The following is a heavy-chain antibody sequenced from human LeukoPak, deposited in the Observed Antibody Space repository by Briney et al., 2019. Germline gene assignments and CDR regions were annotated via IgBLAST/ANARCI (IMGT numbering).Heavy chain of an antibody. CDR3: ARASWISSADAVW. Sequence: PGRSLRLSCAASGFTFSSYAMHWVRQAPTRGLEWVSSLRGDDETFYADSVKGRFTLSRDDSRNTVFLHLNNLRVDDTAVYYCARASWISSADAVWWGQGTLVTVSS. D-gene: IGHD2-2*03. V-gene: IGHV3-23*01. J-gene: IGHJ4*02. CDR1: GFTFSSYA. CDR2: LRGDDET.